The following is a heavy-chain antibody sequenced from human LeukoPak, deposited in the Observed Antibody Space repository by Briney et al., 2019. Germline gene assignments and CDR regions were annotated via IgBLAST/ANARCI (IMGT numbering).Heavy chain of an antibody. CDR2: IYYSGST. V-gene: IGHV4-59*01. CDR3: ARGYDFWSGYYLFSFDY. Sequence: SETLSLTCTVSGGSISSYYWSWIRQPPGKGLEWIGYIYYSGSTNYNPSLKSRVTISVDTSKNQFSLKLSSVTAAGTAVYYCARGYDFWSGYYLFSFDYWGQGTLVTVSS. CDR1: GGSISSYY. D-gene: IGHD3-3*01. J-gene: IGHJ4*02.